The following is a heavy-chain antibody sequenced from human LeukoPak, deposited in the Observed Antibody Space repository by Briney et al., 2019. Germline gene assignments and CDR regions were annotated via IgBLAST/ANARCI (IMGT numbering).Heavy chain of an antibody. V-gene: IGHV3-23*01. CDR2: TSGSGRST. Sequence: GGCLRLSCAASVFSFRSNSMSWVRQAPWKGLEWVSGTSGSGRSTNYADPVKGRFIISRDNSKNTLYLQMNSLRAEDTAVYYCVRDSEGPYYDFWSGPWGQGTLVTVSS. CDR1: VFSFRSNS. CDR3: VRDSEGPYYDFWSGP. D-gene: IGHD3-3*01. J-gene: IGHJ5*02.